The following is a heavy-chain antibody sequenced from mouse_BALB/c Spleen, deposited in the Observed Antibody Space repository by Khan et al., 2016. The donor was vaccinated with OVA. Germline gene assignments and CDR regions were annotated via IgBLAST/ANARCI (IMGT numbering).Heavy chain of an antibody. CDR1: GYSFTSYY. Sequence: QVQLQQSGAELVTPGASVRLSCKASGYSFTSYYLYWVKQRPGQGLEWIGDINPNNGGTNFNEKFKSKATLTVDKSSSTAYIQLNSLTSVDYAVYYCSRSGYGAFAYWGQGTLVTVSA. V-gene: IGHV1-53*01. CDR3: SRSGYGAFAY. J-gene: IGHJ3*01. D-gene: IGHD1-1*02. CDR2: INPNNGGT.